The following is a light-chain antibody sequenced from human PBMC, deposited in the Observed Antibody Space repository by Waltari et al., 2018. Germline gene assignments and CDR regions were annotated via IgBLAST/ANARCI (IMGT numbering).Light chain of an antibody. CDR2: DVI. CDR1: NSDVGGYNY. Sequence: QSALTQPASVSGSPGQSITISCTGTNSDVGGYNYVSWYQQRPGNAPKPMIYDVINRPSGVSNRFSGSQSGNTASLTISGLQAEDEADYYCCSFTSRSTWVFGGGTKLTVL. CDR3: CSFTSRSTWV. V-gene: IGLV2-14*03. J-gene: IGLJ3*02.